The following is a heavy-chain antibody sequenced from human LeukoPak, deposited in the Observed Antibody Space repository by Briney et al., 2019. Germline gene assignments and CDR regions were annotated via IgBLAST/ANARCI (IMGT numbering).Heavy chain of an antibody. CDR1: GFTFSSYA. J-gene: IGHJ4*02. Sequence: GSLRLSCAASGFTFSSYAMHWVRQAPGKGLEWVAVISYDGSNKYYADSVKGRFTISRDNSKNTLYLQMNSLRAEDTAVYYCARDQDYGDYNFDYWGQGTLVTVSS. CDR3: ARDQDYGDYNFDY. D-gene: IGHD4-17*01. CDR2: ISYDGSNK. V-gene: IGHV3-30-3*01.